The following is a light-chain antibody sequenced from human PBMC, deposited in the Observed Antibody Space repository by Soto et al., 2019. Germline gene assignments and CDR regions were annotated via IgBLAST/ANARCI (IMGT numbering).Light chain of an antibody. CDR2: AAS. Sequence: DIQMTQSPSSLSASVGDRVTITCRASQGISTYLAWYQQKPGKVPKLLIYAASPLQSGVPSRFSGSGSGTDFTLTISSLQPEDVATYYCQKYNSAPPTFGGGTKVEIK. J-gene: IGKJ4*01. CDR3: QKYNSAPPT. CDR1: QGISTY. V-gene: IGKV1-27*01.